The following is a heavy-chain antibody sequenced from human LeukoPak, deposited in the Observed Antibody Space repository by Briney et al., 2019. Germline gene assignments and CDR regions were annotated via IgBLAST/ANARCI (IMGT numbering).Heavy chain of an antibody. D-gene: IGHD1-7*01. J-gene: IGHJ6*03. V-gene: IGHV3-9*01. CDR1: GFSFDDYA. Sequence: PGRSLRLSCAASGFSFDDYAMHWVRQAPGKGLEWVSGITWNSGSIGYADSVKGGFTISRDNAKNSLYLQMDSLRAEDTALYYCAKGTQTLYYYYYYYMDVWGKGTTVTVSS. CDR3: AKGTQTLYYYYYYYMDV. CDR2: ITWNSGSI.